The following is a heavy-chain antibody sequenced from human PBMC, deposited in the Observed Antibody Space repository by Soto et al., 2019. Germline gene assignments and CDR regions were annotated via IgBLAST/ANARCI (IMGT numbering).Heavy chain of an antibody. D-gene: IGHD2-2*01. J-gene: IGHJ5*02. CDR1: GYTFTRYT. CDR3: ARGIATGQLCP. V-gene: IGHV1-3*01. Sequence: QVQLVQSGAEVKKPGASVKISCKASGYTFTRYTMNWVHQAPGQRLEWMGWINPDNGNTKSSQKFQVRVIITRDTSACTTYMVLSSLRSEDTAVNYCARGIATGQLCPWGQGTLVTVSS. CDR2: INPDNGNT.